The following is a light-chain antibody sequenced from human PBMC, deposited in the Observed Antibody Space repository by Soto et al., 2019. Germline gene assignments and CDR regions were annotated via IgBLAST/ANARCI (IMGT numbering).Light chain of an antibody. CDR1: SKDVGGYNY. V-gene: IGLV2-14*01. CDR2: DVN. J-gene: IGLJ1*01. CDR3: SSYSNTSTLYV. Sequence: SALTQPASVSGFPGQSITISCTGTSKDVGGYNYVSWYQKHPGKAPKLKIYDVNKRPSGVSNRFSGSKSGNTASLTISGIQAEDEADYYCSSYSNTSTLYVFGTGTKLTVL.